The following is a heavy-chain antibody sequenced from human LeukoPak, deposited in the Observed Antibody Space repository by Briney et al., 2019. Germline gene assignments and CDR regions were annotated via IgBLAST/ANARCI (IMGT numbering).Heavy chain of an antibody. CDR2: INPNSGGT. D-gene: IGHD3-9*01. J-gene: IGHJ4*02. CDR3: ARTILRYFDWPGGY. Sequence: ASVKVFCKASGYTFTGYYMHWVRQAPGQGLEWMGWINPNSGGTNYAQKFQGRVAMTRDTSISTAYMELSRLRSDDTAVYYCARTILRYFDWPGGYWGQGTLVTVSS. CDR1: GYTFTGYY. V-gene: IGHV1-2*02.